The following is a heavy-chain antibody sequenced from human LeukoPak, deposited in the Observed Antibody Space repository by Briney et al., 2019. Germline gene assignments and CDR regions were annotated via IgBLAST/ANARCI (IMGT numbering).Heavy chain of an antibody. CDR2: IYHSGSA. D-gene: IGHD6-13*01. CDR3: ARGLPTVAAAGMKESVLDYFDY. Sequence: PSETLSLTCTVSGYSISSGYYWGWIRQPPGKGLEWIGSIYHSGSAYYSPSLKSRVTISVDTSKNQFSLKLSSVTAADTAVYYCARGLPTVAAAGMKESVLDYFDYWGQGTLVTVSS. V-gene: IGHV4-38-2*02. J-gene: IGHJ4*02. CDR1: GYSISSGYY.